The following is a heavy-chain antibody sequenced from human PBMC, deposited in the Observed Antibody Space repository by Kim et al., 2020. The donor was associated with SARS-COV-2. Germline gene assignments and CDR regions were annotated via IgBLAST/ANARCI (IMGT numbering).Heavy chain of an antibody. CDR1: GLAFSSYW. Sequence: GGSLRLSCAASGLAFSSYWMFWVHQPPGKGLLWVSHIKGDGSATVYADSVKGRFTVSRDNAKNTLYLQLSTLRAEDTAVYYCATGNNWSFDYWGPGTLV. CDR2: IKGDGSAT. V-gene: IGHV3-74*01. CDR3: ATGNNWSFDY. D-gene: IGHD1-1*01. J-gene: IGHJ4*02.